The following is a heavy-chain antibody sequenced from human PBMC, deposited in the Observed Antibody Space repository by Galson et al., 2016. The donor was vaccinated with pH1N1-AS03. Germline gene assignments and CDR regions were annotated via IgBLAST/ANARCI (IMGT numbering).Heavy chain of an antibody. CDR2: INHDGGEK. Sequence: SLRLSCAASGFTFSTYWMMWVRQAPGKGLEWVANINHDGGEKYYVDSVKGRFTISRDNAKNSLFLQMDSLRAEDTAVYFCARMQWLLPQYYFNCWGQGTLVTFSS. CDR1: GFTFSTYW. J-gene: IGHJ4*02. D-gene: IGHD6-19*01. V-gene: IGHV3-7*03. CDR3: ARMQWLLPQYYFNC.